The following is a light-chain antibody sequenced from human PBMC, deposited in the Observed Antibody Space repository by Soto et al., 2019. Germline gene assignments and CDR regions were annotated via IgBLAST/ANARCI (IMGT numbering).Light chain of an antibody. CDR3: QQYGSSPPWT. J-gene: IGKJ1*01. Sequence: EIVITQSPSTLSVSPGERATLSCRASQSVSSNLAWYQQKPGQAPRLLIYDASTRATVIPARFSGTGSGTEFTLTISSLQSEDFALYYCQQYGSSPPWTFGQGTKVDI. V-gene: IGKV3-15*01. CDR2: DAS. CDR1: QSVSSN.